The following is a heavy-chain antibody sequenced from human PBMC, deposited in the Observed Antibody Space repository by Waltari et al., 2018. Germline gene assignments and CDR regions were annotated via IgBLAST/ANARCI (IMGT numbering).Heavy chain of an antibody. J-gene: IGHJ4*02. CDR1: GYSISSGYY. CDR3: ARVDIAAAGTDFDY. D-gene: IGHD6-13*01. V-gene: IGHV4-38-2*01. Sequence: QVQLQESGPGLVKPSETLSLTCAVSGYSISSGYYWGWIRQPPGKGLEWIGSIYHRWITYYTPSLKGRVTISVDTSKNQFSLKLSSVTAADTAVYYCARVDIAAAGTDFDYWGQGTLVTVSS. CDR2: IYHRWIT.